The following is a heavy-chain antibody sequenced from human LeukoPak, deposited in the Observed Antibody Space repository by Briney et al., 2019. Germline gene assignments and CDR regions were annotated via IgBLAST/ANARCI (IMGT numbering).Heavy chain of an antibody. V-gene: IGHV3-7*01. CDR1: GFTFSTYW. CDR3: ARDRAWNYFDY. CDR2: IKQDGSEK. J-gene: IGHJ4*02. Sequence: GGSLRLSCAASGFTFSTYWMSWVRQAPGKGLEWVANIKQDGSEKYYVDSVKGRFTISRDNAKNSLYLQMDSLRAEDTAVYYCARDRAWNYFDYWGQGTLVTVSS. D-gene: IGHD3-3*01.